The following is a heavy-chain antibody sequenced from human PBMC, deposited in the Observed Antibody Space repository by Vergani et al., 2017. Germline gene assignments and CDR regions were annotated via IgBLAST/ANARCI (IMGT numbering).Heavy chain of an antibody. CDR1: GGSISSGDYY. J-gene: IGHJ4*02. Sequence: QVQLQESGPGLVKPSQTLSLTCTVSGGSISSGDYYWSWIRQPPGKGLEWIGYIYYSGSTYYNPSLKSRVTISVDTSKNQFSLKLSSVTAADTAVYYCARDRGYGYNLYYFDYWGQGTLVTVSS. CDR3: ARDRGYGYNLYYFDY. V-gene: IGHV4-30-4*01. CDR2: IYYSGST. D-gene: IGHD5-24*01.